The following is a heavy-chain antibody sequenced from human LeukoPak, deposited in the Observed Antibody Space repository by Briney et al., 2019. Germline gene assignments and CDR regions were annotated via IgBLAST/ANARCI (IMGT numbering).Heavy chain of an antibody. J-gene: IGHJ6*03. Sequence: SETLSLTCAVYGGSFSGYYWSWIRQPPGKGLEWIGEINHSGSTNYNPSLKSRVTISVDTSKNQFSLKLSSVTAADTAVYYCARVLLGFWSGYSPLRYYYYYMDVWGKGTTVTVSS. CDR2: INHSGST. CDR3: ARVLLGFWSGYSPLRYYYYYMDV. D-gene: IGHD3-3*01. CDR1: GGSFSGYY. V-gene: IGHV4-34*01.